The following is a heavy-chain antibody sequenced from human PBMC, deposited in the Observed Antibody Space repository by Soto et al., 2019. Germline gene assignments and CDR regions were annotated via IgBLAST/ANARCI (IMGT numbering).Heavy chain of an antibody. V-gene: IGHV4-59*01. Sequence: SETLSLTCTVSGGPISSYYWSWIRQPPGKGLEWIGYIYYSGSTNYNPSLKSRVTISVDTSKNQFSLKLSSVTTADTAVYYCARGYSGYDSDFDYWGQGTQVTVSS. CDR1: GGPISSYY. D-gene: IGHD5-12*01. J-gene: IGHJ4*02. CDR3: ARGYSGYDSDFDY. CDR2: IYYSGST.